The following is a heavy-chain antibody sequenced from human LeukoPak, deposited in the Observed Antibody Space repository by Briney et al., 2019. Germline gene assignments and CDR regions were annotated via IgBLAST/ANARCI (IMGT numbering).Heavy chain of an antibody. J-gene: IGHJ5*02. Sequence: ASVKVSCKASGGTFSSYAISWVRQAPGQGLEWMGWISAYNGNTNYAQKLQGRVTMTTDTSTSTAYMELRSLRSDDTAVYYCARGPDIVVVPAARNWFDPWGQGTLVTVSS. CDR3: ARGPDIVVVPAARNWFDP. V-gene: IGHV1-18*01. CDR2: ISAYNGNT. D-gene: IGHD2-2*01. CDR1: GGTFSSYA.